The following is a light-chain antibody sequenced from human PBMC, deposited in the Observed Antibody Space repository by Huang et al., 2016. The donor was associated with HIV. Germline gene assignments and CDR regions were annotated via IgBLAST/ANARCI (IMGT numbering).Light chain of an antibody. CDR2: ATS. Sequence: DIQMTQSPSSLSASVGDRVTITCRASQDISDYLAWFQQKPGKAPKSLIFATSTLHSGLPSRFSGSGSGTAFTLTINNLQPEDFATYYCQQYSDYPRTFGQGTKLDIK. CDR3: QQYSDYPRT. J-gene: IGKJ2*01. CDR1: QDISDY. V-gene: IGKV1-16*01.